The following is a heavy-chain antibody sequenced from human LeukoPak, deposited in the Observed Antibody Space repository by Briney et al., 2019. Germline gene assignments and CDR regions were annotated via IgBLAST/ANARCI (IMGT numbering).Heavy chain of an antibody. CDR2: IRSNAYGGTT. J-gene: IGHJ4*02. D-gene: IGHD5-12*01. Sequence: GGSLRLSCTASGFSFGDHSMSWFRQAPGKGLEWVGCIRSNAYGGTTEYAASVKGRFTISRDDSKSIAYLQMNSLKTEDAAMYYCARLYWRGYDHPDDYWGQGTLVTVS. CDR1: GFSFGDHS. CDR3: ARLYWRGYDHPDDY. V-gene: IGHV3-49*03.